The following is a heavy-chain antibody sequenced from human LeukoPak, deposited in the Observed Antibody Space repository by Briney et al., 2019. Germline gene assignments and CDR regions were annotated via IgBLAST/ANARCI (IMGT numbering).Heavy chain of an antibody. Sequence: ASVKVSCKASGYTFTSYYMHWVRQAPGQGLEWMGIINPSGGSTTYAQKFQGRVTMTSDTSTSTVYMELPGLRSDDTALYYCAREYSGSSCFDYWGQGTLVTVSS. CDR2: INPSGGST. D-gene: IGHD1-26*01. J-gene: IGHJ4*02. CDR1: GYTFTSYY. CDR3: AREYSGSSCFDY. V-gene: IGHV1-46*01.